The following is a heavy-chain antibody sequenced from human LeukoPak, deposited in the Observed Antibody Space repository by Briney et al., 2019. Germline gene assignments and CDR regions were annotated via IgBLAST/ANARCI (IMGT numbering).Heavy chain of an antibody. CDR3: AREGPIVGATHLVDY. CDR2: INPNSGGT. D-gene: IGHD1-26*01. CDR1: GYTFTDYY. V-gene: IGHV1-2*02. J-gene: IGHJ4*02. Sequence: ASVKVSCKASGYTFTDYYVHWVRQAPGQGLEWMGWINPNSGGTNYAQKFQGRVTMTRDTSISTAYMELSRLRSDDTAAYYCAREGPIVGATHLVDYWGQGTLVTVSS.